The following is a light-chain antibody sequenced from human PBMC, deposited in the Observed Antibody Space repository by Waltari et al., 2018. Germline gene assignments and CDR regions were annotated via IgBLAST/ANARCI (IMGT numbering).Light chain of an antibody. V-gene: IGLV1-44*01. J-gene: IGLJ3*02. CDR1: SSHIGRNS. CDR2: RSD. Sequence: QSLLTQPPSISGAPGQRVTISCSGGSSHIGRNSVNWYVPVPGPAPKLLIFRSDQRPSGVSDRFSGSKSGTSASLTITGLLSADEADYICAAWDDSLNAWIFGGGTRLTVL. CDR3: AAWDDSLNAWI.